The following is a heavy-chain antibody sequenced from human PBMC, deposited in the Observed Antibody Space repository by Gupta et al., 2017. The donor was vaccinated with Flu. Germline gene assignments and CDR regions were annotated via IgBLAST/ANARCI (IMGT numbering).Heavy chain of an antibody. CDR2: IYPSGST. CDR3: ARDISSLYRTWYFDL. Sequence: QVQLQESGPGLVKPSETLSLTCTASGGSISSYYWSCIRKPAGKGLEWIWRIYPSGSTNYNPSLKSRVTVSVDTSKNQFSLKLSSVTAADTAVYYYARDISSLYRTWYFDLWGRGTLVTVSS. CDR1: GGSISSYY. D-gene: IGHD1-26*01. J-gene: IGHJ2*01. V-gene: IGHV4-4*07.